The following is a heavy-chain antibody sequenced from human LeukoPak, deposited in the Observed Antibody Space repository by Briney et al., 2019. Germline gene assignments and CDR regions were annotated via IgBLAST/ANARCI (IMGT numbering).Heavy chain of an antibody. CDR1: GGSISSFY. Sequence: SETLSLTCTVSGGSISSFYWSWIRQPPGKGLEWIGYIYHSGSTNYNPSLKSRVTISVDTSKNQFSLNLDSVTAADTAVYYCARHGVYGDRADYWGQATLVTVSS. CDR3: ARHGVYGDRADY. V-gene: IGHV4-59*08. CDR2: IYHSGST. D-gene: IGHD4-17*01. J-gene: IGHJ4*02.